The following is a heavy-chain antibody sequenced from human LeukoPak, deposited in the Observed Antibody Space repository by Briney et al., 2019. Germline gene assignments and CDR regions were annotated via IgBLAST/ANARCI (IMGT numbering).Heavy chain of an antibody. Sequence: GASVKVSCKASGFTFTRYYMHWVRQAPGQGLEWMGIITPSGGSTTNAQKFQGRVTMTRDTSTRTVYMELSSLRSEDTAVYYCARSYYYDSSGFPHYFDYWGQETLVTVSS. V-gene: IGHV1-46*01. D-gene: IGHD3-22*01. CDR1: GFTFTRYY. CDR2: ITPSGGST. J-gene: IGHJ4*02. CDR3: ARSYYYDSSGFPHYFDY.